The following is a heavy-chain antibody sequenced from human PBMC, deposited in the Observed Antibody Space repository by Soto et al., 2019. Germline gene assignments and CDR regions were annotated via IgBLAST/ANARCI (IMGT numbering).Heavy chain of an antibody. J-gene: IGHJ3*02. CDR2: IIPIFGTA. D-gene: IGHD6-25*01. V-gene: IGHV1-69*13. CDR3: ARLDNLSERIGAAAAFDI. CDR1: GGTFSSYA. Sequence: GASVKVSCKASGGTFSSYAISWVRQAPGQGLEWMGGIIPIFGTANYAQKFQGRVTITADESTSTAYMELSSLRSEDTAVYYCARLDNLSERIGAAAAFDIWGQGTMVTVSS.